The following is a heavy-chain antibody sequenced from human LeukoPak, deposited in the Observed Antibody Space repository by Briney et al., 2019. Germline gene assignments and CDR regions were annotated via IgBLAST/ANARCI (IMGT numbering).Heavy chain of an antibody. CDR2: INPNSGGT. V-gene: IGHV1-2*02. D-gene: IGHD5-18*01. Sequence: ASVKVSCKASGYTFTGYYMHWVRQVPGQGLEWMGWINPNSGGTNYAQKFQGRVTMTRNTSISTAYMELSSLRSEDTAVYYCARGRGTAMVRGRGYYYYYMDVWGKGTTITISS. CDR1: GYTFTGYY. J-gene: IGHJ6*03. CDR3: ARGRGTAMVRGRGYYYYYMDV.